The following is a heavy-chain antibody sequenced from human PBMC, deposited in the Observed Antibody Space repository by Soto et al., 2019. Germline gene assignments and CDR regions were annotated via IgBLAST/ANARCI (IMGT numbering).Heavy chain of an antibody. CDR1: GFTFSEND. D-gene: IGHD1-26*01. CDR3: AREIQGSEGGHTLYGVDV. Sequence: EVQLVASGGGLVEPGGSLRLSCAASGFTFSENDFHWVRQAAGKGLEWVSAIGSVSDTYYTDSVKGRFTISRENAKNSLYLQMNSLRAEDTAVYYCAREIQGSEGGHTLYGVDVWGQGTTVTVSS. CDR2: IGSVSDT. J-gene: IGHJ6*02. V-gene: IGHV3-13*01.